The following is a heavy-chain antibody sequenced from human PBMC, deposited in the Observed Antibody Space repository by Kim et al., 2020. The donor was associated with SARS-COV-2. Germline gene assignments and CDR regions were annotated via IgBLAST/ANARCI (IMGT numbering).Heavy chain of an antibody. J-gene: IGHJ4*02. Sequence: SETLSLTCTVSGGSISSGGYYWSWIRQHPGKGLEWIGYIYYSGSTYYNPSLKSRVTISVDTSKNQFSLKLSSVTAADTAVYYCARVGTSSSWYPLDYWGQGTLVTVSS. D-gene: IGHD6-13*01. CDR2: IYYSGST. CDR1: GGSISSGGYY. CDR3: ARVGTSSSWYPLDY. V-gene: IGHV4-31*03.